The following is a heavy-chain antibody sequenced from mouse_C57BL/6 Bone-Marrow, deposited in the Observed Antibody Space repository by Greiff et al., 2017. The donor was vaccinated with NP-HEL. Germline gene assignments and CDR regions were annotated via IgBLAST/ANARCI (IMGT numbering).Heavy chain of an antibody. Sequence: QVQLQQSGAELARPGASVKLSCKASGYTFTSYGISWVKQRTGQGLEWIGEIYPRSGNSYYNEKFKGKATLTADKSSSTAYMELRSLTSEDSAVYFCASNYYGRSYEAWYFDVWGTGTTVTVSS. CDR1: GYTFTSYG. CDR2: IYPRSGNS. J-gene: IGHJ1*03. V-gene: IGHV1-81*01. D-gene: IGHD1-1*01. CDR3: ASNYYGRSYEAWYFDV.